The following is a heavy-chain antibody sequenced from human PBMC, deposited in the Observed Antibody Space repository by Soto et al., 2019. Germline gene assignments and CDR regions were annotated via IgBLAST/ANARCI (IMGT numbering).Heavy chain of an antibody. Sequence: EMQLLESGGGLVQPGGSLRLSCAASGFTFRTFVMGWVRRAPGKGLEWVSSIGGTSGSTYYPDSVKGRFTISRDNSQSTVSLQMDSLGPEDTAVYYCAKRRGEGYLGLWGRGTLVTVSS. CDR2: IGGTSGST. D-gene: IGHD3-10*01. CDR3: AKRRGEGYLGL. J-gene: IGHJ2*01. CDR1: GFTFRTFV. V-gene: IGHV3-23*01.